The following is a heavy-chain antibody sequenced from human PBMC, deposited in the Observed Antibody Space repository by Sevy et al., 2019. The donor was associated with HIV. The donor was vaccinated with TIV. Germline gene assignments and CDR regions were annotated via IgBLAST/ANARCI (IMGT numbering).Heavy chain of an antibody. J-gene: IGHJ4*02. CDR3: ARVAGSGTYYSGDFDY. V-gene: IGHV3-23*01. CDR2: ISGSGGST. D-gene: IGHD3-10*01. Sequence: GGSLRLSCAASGFTFSSYAMSWVRQAPGKGLEWVSGISGSGGSTYYADSVKGRFTISRANSKNTLYLQMNSLSAEDTAVYYCARVAGSGTYYSGDFDYWGQGTLVTVSS. CDR1: GFTFSSYA.